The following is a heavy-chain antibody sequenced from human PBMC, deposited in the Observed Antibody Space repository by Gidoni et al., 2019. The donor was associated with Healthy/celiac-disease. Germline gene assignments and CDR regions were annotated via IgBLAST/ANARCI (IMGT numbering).Heavy chain of an antibody. D-gene: IGHD1-26*01. V-gene: IGHV4-39*01. J-gene: IGHJ4*02. CDR3: ARLRGGGSYWHPYFDY. CDR2: IYYSGST. Sequence: QLQLQESGPGLVKPSETLSLTCTVSGGSISSSSYYWGWIRQPPGKGLEWIGSIYYSGSTYYNPSLKSRVTISVDTSKNQFSLKLSSVTAADTAVYYCARLRGGGSYWHPYFDYWGQGTLVTVSS. CDR1: GGSISSSSYY.